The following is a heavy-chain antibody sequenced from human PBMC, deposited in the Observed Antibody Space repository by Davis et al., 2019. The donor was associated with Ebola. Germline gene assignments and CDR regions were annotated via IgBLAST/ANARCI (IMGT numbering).Heavy chain of an antibody. CDR2: INPSGGST. V-gene: IGHV1-46*01. CDR3: ARGNAGATPLFYYYYYMDV. J-gene: IGHJ6*03. CDR1: GYTFTSYY. D-gene: IGHD1-26*01. Sequence: ASVKVSCKASGYTFTSYYMHWVRQAPGQGLEWMGIINPSGGSTSYAQKFQGRATITRNTSISTAYMELSSLRSEDTAVYYCARGNAGATPLFYYYYYMDVWGKGTTVTVSS.